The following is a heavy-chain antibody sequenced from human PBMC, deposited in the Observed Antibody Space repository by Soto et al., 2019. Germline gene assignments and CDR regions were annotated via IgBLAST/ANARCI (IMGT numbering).Heavy chain of an antibody. CDR2: ITGTGGST. CDR3: ARAIGGVIDPPDF. V-gene: IGHV3-23*01. Sequence: GGSLRLSCAASGFAFNSYGMTWVRQPPGKGLEWVSAITGTGGSTYFADSVKGRFTISRDNSNDTLYLQMNSLRVEDTAIYYCARAIGGVIDPPDFWGQGTLVTVSS. D-gene: IGHD3-16*02. J-gene: IGHJ4*02. CDR1: GFAFNSYG.